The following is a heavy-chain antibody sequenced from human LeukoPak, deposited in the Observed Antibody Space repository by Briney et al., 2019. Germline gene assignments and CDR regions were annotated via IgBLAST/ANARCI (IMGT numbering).Heavy chain of an antibody. J-gene: IGHJ4*02. CDR1: GYTFTSYG. V-gene: IGHV1-18*01. D-gene: IGHD3-22*01. Sequence: ASVKVSCKASGYTFTSYGISWVRQAPGQGLEWMGWISAYNGNTNYAQKLQGRVTMTTDTSTSTAYMELRSLRSDDTAVYYCARVTRGSGYYYNDYWGQGTLVTVSS. CDR3: ARVTRGSGYYYNDY. CDR2: ISAYNGNT.